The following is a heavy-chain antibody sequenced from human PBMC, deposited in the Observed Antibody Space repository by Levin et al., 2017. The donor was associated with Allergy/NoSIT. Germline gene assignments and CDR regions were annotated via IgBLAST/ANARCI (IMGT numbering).Heavy chain of an antibody. CDR3: SRTFETTTAAFKFEP. J-gene: IGHJ5*02. Sequence: SETLSLTCSVSGDSINNYYWSWIRQTPGNALEWIGYIYYTGSTNYSPSLRSRVSMSVDRSKNQFFLNLSSVTAADTAISYCSRTFETTTAAFKFEPWGQGTLVTVSS. V-gene: IGHV4-59*01. D-gene: IGHD4-11*01. CDR1: GDSINNYY. CDR2: IYYTGST.